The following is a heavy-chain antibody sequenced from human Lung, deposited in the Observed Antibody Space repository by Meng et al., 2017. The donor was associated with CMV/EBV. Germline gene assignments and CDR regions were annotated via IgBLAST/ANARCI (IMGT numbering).Heavy chain of an antibody. CDR3: ARCGYYYDSSGYYLNWFDP. J-gene: IGHJ5*02. Sequence: QVQLQESGPGLVKPSXXLSLTCTVSGGSISSYYWSWIRQPPGKGLEWIGYIYYSGSTNYNPSLKSRVTISVDTSKNQFSLKLSSVTAADTAVYYCARCGYYYDSSGYYLNWFDPWGQGTPVNVSS. V-gene: IGHV4-59*01. D-gene: IGHD3-22*01. CDR1: GGSISSYY. CDR2: IYYSGST.